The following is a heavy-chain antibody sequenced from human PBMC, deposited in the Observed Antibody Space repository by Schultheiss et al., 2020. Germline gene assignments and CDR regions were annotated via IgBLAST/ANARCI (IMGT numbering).Heavy chain of an antibody. D-gene: IGHD1-26*01. CDR3: ALDSGSFYFDY. V-gene: IGHV3-23*01. CDR1: GFTFSSYA. CDR2: ISGNGGST. J-gene: IGHJ4*02. Sequence: GGSLRLSCAASGFTFSSYAMSWVRQAPGKGLEWVSAISGNGGSTYFADSVKGRFTISRDNSKNMLYLQMNSLRAEDTAVYYCALDSGSFYFDYWGQGTLVTGSS.